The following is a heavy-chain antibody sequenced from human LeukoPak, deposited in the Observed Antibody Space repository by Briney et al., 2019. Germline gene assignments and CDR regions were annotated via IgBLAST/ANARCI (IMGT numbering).Heavy chain of an antibody. D-gene: IGHD6-19*01. CDR3: AKDHGVAVAGMYY. CDR2: ISGSGDNT. Sequence: GGSLRLSCAASGFSFSSFTMNWVRQAPGKGLEWVSSISGSGDNTYYTDSVKGRFIISRDNSGKTVYLQMSSLRAEDTAVYYGAKDHGVAVAGMYYWGQGTLVTVSS. J-gene: IGHJ4*02. CDR1: GFSFSSFT. V-gene: IGHV3-23*01.